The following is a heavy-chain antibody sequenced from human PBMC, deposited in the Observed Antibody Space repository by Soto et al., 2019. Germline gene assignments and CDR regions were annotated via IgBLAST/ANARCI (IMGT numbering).Heavy chain of an antibody. CDR3: ARENYGGNYYYYYGVDV. Sequence: PSETLSLTCTVSGGSISSGGYYWSWIRQHPGKGLEWIGYIYYSGSTYYNPSLKSRVTISVDTSKNQFSLKLSSVTAADTAVYYCARENYGGNYYYYYGVDVWGQGTTVTVSS. CDR2: IYYSGST. J-gene: IGHJ6*02. V-gene: IGHV4-31*03. CDR1: GGSISSGGYY. D-gene: IGHD4-17*01.